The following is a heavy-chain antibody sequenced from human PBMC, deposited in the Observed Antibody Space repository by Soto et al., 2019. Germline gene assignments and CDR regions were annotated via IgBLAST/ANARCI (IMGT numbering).Heavy chain of an antibody. CDR3: AREHSKGCMPNDGECYAFDI. CDR2: ISYDGSNK. Sequence: SLRLSCAASGFTFSSYAMHWVRQAPGKGLEWVAVISYDGSNKYYADSVKGRFTISRDNSKNTLYLQMNSLRAEDTAVYYCAREHSKGCMPNDGECYAFDIWGQGTTVTVSS. J-gene: IGHJ3*02. V-gene: IGHV3-30-3*01. CDR1: GFTFSSYA. D-gene: IGHD2-8*01.